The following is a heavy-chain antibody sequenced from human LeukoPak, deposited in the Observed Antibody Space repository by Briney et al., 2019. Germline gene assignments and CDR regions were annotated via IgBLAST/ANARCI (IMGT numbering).Heavy chain of an antibody. D-gene: IGHD2-2*01. CDR2: IRYDGSNK. Sequence: PGGSLRLSCAASGFTFSSYGMQWVRQAPGKVLEWVVFIRYDGSNKYYADSVKGRFTISRDNSKNTLYLQMNSLRAEDTAVYYCAKETVVPAGAFDYWGQGTLVTVSS. V-gene: IGHV3-30*02. CDR3: AKETVVPAGAFDY. J-gene: IGHJ4*02. CDR1: GFTFSSYG.